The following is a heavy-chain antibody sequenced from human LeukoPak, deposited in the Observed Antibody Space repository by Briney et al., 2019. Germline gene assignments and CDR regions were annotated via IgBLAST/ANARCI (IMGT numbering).Heavy chain of an antibody. CDR3: ARDSAMILDAFDI. CDR1: GGSLSSYY. D-gene: IGHD3-22*01. Sequence: SETLSLTCTVSGGSLSSYYWSWIRQPPGKGLEWIGYIYYSGSTNYNPSLKSRVTISVDTSENPFSLKLSSVTAADTAVYYCARDSAMILDAFDIWGQGTMVTVSS. J-gene: IGHJ3*02. CDR2: IYYSGST. V-gene: IGHV4-59*01.